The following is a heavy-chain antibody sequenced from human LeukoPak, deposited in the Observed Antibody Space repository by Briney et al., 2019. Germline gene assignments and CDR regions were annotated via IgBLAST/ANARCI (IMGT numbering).Heavy chain of an antibody. CDR1: GFTFSSYE. D-gene: IGHD5-18*01. V-gene: IGHV3-48*03. J-gene: IGHJ4*02. Sequence: GGSLRLSCAASGFTFSSYEMNWVRQAPGKGLEWVSYISSSGSTKYYADSVKGRFTISRDNAKNSLYLQMNSLRAEDTAVYYCARDGGYSYGKKGCFEKWGQGTLVTVSS. CDR3: ARDGGYSYGKKGCFEK. CDR2: ISSSGSTK.